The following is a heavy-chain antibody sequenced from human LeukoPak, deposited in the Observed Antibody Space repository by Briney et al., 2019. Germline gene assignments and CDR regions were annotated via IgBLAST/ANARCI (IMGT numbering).Heavy chain of an antibody. Sequence: KSSQTLSLTCTVSGGSISSGVYYWSWIRQHPGKGLEWIGYIYYSGSTYYNPSLMSRVTTSVDASKNQFSLKLSSVTAADTAVYYCTRAPDIAGAGYYFDYWGQGSLVTVSS. D-gene: IGHD6-13*01. CDR3: TRAPDIAGAGYYFDY. J-gene: IGHJ4*02. CDR1: GGSISSGVYY. CDR2: IYYSGST. V-gene: IGHV4-31*03.